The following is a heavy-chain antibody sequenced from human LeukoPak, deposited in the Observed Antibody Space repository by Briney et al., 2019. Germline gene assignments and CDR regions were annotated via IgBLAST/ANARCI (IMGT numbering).Heavy chain of an antibody. V-gene: IGHV1-46*01. J-gene: IGHJ4*02. CDR1: GYTFTSYY. CDR3: ARALRMATIPGVNMNYFDY. Sequence: GASVKVSCKASGYTFTSYYMHWVRQAPGQGLEWMGIINPIGGSTIYAQKFQGRVTMTRDTSTSTVYMELSSLRSEDTAVYYCARALRMATIPGVNMNYFDYWGQGTQVTVSS. CDR2: INPIGGST. D-gene: IGHD5-24*01.